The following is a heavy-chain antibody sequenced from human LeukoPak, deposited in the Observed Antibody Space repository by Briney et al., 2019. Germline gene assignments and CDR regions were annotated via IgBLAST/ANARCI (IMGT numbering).Heavy chain of an antibody. V-gene: IGHV1-69*01. Sequence: ASVKVSCKASGGTFGSYAISWVRQAPGQGLEWMGGIIPIFGTANYAQKFQGRVTITADESTSTAYMELGSLRSEDTAVYYCARHPSPNDAFDIWGQGTMVTVSS. CDR1: GGTFGSYA. CDR3: ARHPSPNDAFDI. J-gene: IGHJ3*02. CDR2: IIPIFGTA.